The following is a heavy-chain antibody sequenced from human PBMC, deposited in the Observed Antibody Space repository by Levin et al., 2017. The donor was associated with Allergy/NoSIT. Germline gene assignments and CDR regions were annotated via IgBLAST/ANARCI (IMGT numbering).Heavy chain of an antibody. V-gene: IGHV3-23*01. D-gene: IGHD2-2*01. CDR2: ISGSGGST. CDR3: AISFGRVVVPAAMFDY. CDR1: GFTFSSYA. Sequence: VASVKVSCAASGFTFSSYAMSWVRQAPGKGLEWVSAISGSGGSTYYADSVKGRFTISRDNSKNTLYLQMNSLRAEDTAVYYCAISFGRVVVPAAMFDYWGQGTLVTVSS. J-gene: IGHJ4*02.